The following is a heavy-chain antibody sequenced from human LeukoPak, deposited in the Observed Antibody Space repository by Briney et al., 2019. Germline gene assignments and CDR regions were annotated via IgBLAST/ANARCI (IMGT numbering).Heavy chain of an antibody. CDR1: GGSFSGYY. D-gene: IGHD6-6*01. V-gene: IGHV4-34*01. J-gene: IGHJ4*02. CDR3: ARGRGGQLAAY. Sequence: SETLSLTCAVYGGSFSGYYWSWIRQPPGKGLEWIGEINHSGSTNYNPSLKSRVTISVDTSKNQFSLKLSSVTAADTAVCYCARGRGGQLAAYWGQGTLVTVSS. CDR2: INHSGST.